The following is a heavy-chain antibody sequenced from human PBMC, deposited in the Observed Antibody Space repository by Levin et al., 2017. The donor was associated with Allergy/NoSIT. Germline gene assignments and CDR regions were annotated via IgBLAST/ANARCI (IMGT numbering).Heavy chain of an antibody. CDR3: AKRYSTGSYFPDFFDY. D-gene: IGHD6-19*01. V-gene: IGHV3-23*01. CDR2: MSGGSGST. Sequence: GALRLSCAASGFNFAAYAMSWVRQAPGKGLEWVSAMSGGSGSTYYADSVKGRFTISRDNSKNTLYLQMNSLRAEDTAVYYCAKRYSTGSYFPDFFDYWGQGTLVTVSS. J-gene: IGHJ4*02. CDR1: GFNFAAYA.